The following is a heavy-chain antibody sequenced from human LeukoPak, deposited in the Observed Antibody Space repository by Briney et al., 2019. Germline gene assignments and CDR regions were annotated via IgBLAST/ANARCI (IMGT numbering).Heavy chain of an antibody. J-gene: IGHJ4*02. CDR1: GFSFSSYW. D-gene: IGHD1-20*01. Sequence: GGSLRLSCAASGFSFSSYWMHWVRQAPGKGLGWVSRISSDGGTTNYADSVKGRFTISRDNAKNTLYLQMNSLRAEDTAVYYCARVLYSWNDVVDYWGQGTLVTVSS. CDR3: ARVLYSWNDVVDY. V-gene: IGHV3-74*01. CDR2: ISSDGGTT.